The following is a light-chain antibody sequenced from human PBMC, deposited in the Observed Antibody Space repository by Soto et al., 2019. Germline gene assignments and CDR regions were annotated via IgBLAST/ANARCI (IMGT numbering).Light chain of an antibody. CDR3: QHYANWPLT. CDR2: GES. V-gene: IGKV3-15*01. Sequence: EIVNTQSTRTLSLSPGERHPLLQSPSQSVSSRYLAWYQLKLGQAPRPPIYGESTRATGVPARFSGSGSGTDFTLTIKSLQSEDFAVYYCQHYANWPLTFGRGTKLDIK. CDR1: QSVSSRY. J-gene: IGKJ4*01.